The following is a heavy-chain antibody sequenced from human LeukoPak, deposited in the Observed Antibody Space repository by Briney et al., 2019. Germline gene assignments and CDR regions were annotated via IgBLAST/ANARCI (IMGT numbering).Heavy chain of an antibody. CDR3: VRSTGGDWYTFDT. V-gene: IGHV3-21*01. D-gene: IGHD2-21*02. CDR2: ISSSSSYI. Sequence: GGSLRLSCAASGFTFSSYNMNWVRQAPGKGLEWVSSISSSSSYIYYADSVKGRFTISRDNARNSLYLQMSSLRAEDTSVYFCVRSTGGDWYTFDTWGQGTMVTVSS. CDR1: GFTFSSYN. J-gene: IGHJ3*02.